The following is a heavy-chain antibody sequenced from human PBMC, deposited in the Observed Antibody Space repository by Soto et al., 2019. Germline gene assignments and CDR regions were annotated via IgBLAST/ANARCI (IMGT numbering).Heavy chain of an antibody. J-gene: IGHJ5*02. D-gene: IGHD3-16*01. CDR3: ANSFMLPFGGVTKNWFDP. Sequence: QITLKESGPTLVKPTQTLTLTCTFSGFSLSTSGVGVGWICQPPGKAREWLGLIYWYDDTRYSPSLKSRLTITKDTAKNQVVLTMTNMDPVDTATYYCANSFMLPFGGVTKNWFDPWGQGTLVTVSS. V-gene: IGHV2-5*01. CDR1: GFSLSTSGVG. CDR2: IYWYDDT.